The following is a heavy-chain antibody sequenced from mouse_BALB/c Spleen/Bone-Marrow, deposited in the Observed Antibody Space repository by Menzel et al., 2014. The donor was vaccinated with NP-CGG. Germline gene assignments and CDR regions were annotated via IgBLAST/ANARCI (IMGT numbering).Heavy chain of an antibody. D-gene: IGHD2-10*01. Sequence: VQLPESGPGLVAPSQSLSITCTVSGFSLTSYGVHWVRQPPGKGLEWLGIIWAGGSTNYNSALMSRLSISKDNSKSQVFLKMNSPQTDDTAMYFCAIAYFGNYNYYFDYWGQGTTLTVSS. J-gene: IGHJ2*01. CDR1: GFSLTSYG. CDR3: AIAYFGNYNYYFDY. V-gene: IGHV2-9*02. CDR2: IWAGGST.